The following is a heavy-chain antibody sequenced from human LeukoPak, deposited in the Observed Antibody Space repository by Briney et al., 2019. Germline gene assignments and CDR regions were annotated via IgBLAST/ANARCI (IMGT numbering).Heavy chain of an antibody. D-gene: IGHD2-2*01. J-gene: IGHJ4*02. CDR3: ARGHVEDIVVVPAAD. V-gene: IGHV4-59*01. Sequence: SETLSLTCTVSGGSISSYYWSWIRQPPGKGLEWIGYIYYSGSTNYNPSLKSRVTIPVDTSKNQFSLKLSSVTAADTAVYYCARGHVEDIVVVPAADWGQGTLVTVSS. CDR2: IYYSGST. CDR1: GGSISSYY.